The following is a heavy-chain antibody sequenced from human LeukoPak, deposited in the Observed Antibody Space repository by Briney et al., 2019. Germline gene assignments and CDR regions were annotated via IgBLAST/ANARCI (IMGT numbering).Heavy chain of an antibody. J-gene: IGHJ6*02. CDR1: GFTFDDYA. CDR3: AKATVTTRYYYGMDV. CDR2: ISWNSGSI. V-gene: IGHV3-9*01. Sequence: PGGSLRLSCAASGFTFDDYAMHWVRQAPGKGLEWVSGISWNSGSIGYADSVKGRFTISRDNAKNSLCLQMNSLRAEDTALYYCAKATVTTRYYYGMDVWGQGTTVTVSS. D-gene: IGHD4-17*01.